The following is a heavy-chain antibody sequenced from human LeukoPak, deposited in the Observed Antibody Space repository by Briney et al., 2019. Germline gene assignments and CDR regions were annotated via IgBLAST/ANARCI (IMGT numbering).Heavy chain of an antibody. CDR3: ARSVPDYTRFDF. J-gene: IGHJ4*02. CDR2: FKTNYNQV. V-gene: IGHV3-23*05. Sequence: GGSLRLSCVASGFTFSDYAMNWVRQAPGKGPEWVSTFKTNYNQVYYAESVRGRFTISTDNSKNTAYLQMNSLRVEDTALYYCARSVPDYTRFDFWGQGALVTVSS. CDR1: GFTFSDYA. D-gene: IGHD4-11*01.